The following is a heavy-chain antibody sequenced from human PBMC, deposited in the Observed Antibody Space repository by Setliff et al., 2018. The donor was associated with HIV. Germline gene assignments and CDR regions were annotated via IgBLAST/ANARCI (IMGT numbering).Heavy chain of an antibody. J-gene: IGHJ4*02. V-gene: IGHV4-30-2*01. CDR1: GGSISSGGYS. CDR3: ARGRSFDY. CDR2: IFHSGRI. Sequence: PSETLSLTCAVSGGSISSGGYSWTWIRQPPGKGLEWIAYIFHSGRIYYNPTLKSRVTMSVDRSKNHLSLNVTSVTAADTAVYYCARGRSFDYWGQGTLVTVSS.